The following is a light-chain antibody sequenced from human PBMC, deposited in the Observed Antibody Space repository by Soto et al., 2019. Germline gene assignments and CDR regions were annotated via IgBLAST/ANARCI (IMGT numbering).Light chain of an antibody. CDR2: DAS. J-gene: IGKJ3*01. CDR1: QSVSSY. CDR3: QQRSNWPPAVT. Sequence: EIVLTQSPATLSLSPGERATLSCRASQSVSSYLAWYQQKPGQAPRLLIYDASNRATGTPARFSGSGSGTDFTLTISSLEPEDFAVYYCQQRSNWPPAVTFGPGTKVDFK. V-gene: IGKV3-11*01.